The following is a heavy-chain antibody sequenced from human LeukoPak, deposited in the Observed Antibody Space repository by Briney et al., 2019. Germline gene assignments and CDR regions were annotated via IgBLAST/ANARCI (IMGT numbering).Heavy chain of an antibody. D-gene: IGHD3-10*01. CDR1: GGSISSSNW. CDR2: IYHSGST. CDR3: AIAYGSGSYYNGYAFDI. J-gene: IGHJ3*02. Sequence: SETLSLTCAVSGGSISSSNWWSWVRQPPGKGLDWIGEIYHSGSTNHNPSLKSRVTISVDKSKNQFSLKLSSVTAADTAVYYCAIAYGSGSYYNGYAFDIWGQGTMVTVSS. V-gene: IGHV4-4*02.